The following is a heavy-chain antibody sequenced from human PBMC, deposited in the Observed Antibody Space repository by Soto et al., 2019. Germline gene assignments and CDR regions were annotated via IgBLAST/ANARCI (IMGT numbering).Heavy chain of an antibody. CDR2: ISYDGSNK. D-gene: IGHD3-22*01. J-gene: IGHJ3*02. V-gene: IGHV3-30*18. CDR3: AKDLRITMMPKFFHAAFDI. CDR1: GFTFSSYG. Sequence: QVQLVESGGGVVQPGRSLRLSCAASGFTFSSYGMHWVRQAPGKGLEWVAVISYDGSNKYYADSVKGRFTISRDNSKSTLYLQMNSLRAEDTAVYYCAKDLRITMMPKFFHAAFDIWGQGTMVTVSS.